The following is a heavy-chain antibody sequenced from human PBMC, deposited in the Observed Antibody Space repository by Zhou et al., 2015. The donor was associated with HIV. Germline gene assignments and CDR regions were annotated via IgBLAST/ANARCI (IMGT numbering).Heavy chain of an antibody. Sequence: QVQLVQSGAEVKKPGSSVKVSCKASGGTFSSYAISWVRQAPGQGLEWMGGIIPIFGTANYAQKFQGRVTITADESTSTAYMELSSLRSEDTAVYYCARGSRSLTQSAYYYYYMDVWGKGTTVTVSS. CDR3: ARGSRSLTQSAYYYYYMDV. CDR2: IIPIFGTA. V-gene: IGHV1-69*01. CDR1: GGTFSSYA. J-gene: IGHJ6*03.